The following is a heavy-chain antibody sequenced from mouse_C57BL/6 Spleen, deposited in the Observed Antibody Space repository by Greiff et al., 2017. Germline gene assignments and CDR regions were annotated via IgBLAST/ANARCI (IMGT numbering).Heavy chain of an antibody. D-gene: IGHD2-4*01. CDR2: INPSNGGT. Sequence: QVQLQQPGTELVKPGASVKLSCKASGYTFTSYWMHWVKQRPGQGLEWIGNINPSNGGTNYNEKFKGKATLTVDKSSSTAYMQLSSLTSEDSAVYYCARGSYYDYDEDWYFDVWGTGTTVTVSS. CDR1: GYTFTSYW. J-gene: IGHJ1*03. V-gene: IGHV1-53*01. CDR3: ARGSYYDYDEDWYFDV.